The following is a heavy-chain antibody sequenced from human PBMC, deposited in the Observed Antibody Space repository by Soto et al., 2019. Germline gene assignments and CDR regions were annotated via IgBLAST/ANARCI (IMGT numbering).Heavy chain of an antibody. J-gene: IGHJ4*01. CDR2: TYYRPKWYY. D-gene: IGHD1-26*01. CDR1: GDSVSSNSAG. Sequence: PSQTLSLTCAITGDSVSSNSAGWSWVRQSPSRGLEWLGRTYYRPKWYYKYAVSVRGRITINPDTSKNQYSLQLNSVTPEDTAVYFCARGEQYSGRIFDYWGQGTLVTVSS. CDR3: ARGEQYSGRIFDY. V-gene: IGHV6-1*01.